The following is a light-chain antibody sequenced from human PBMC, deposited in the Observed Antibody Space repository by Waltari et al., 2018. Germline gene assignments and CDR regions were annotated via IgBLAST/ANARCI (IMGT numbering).Light chain of an antibody. J-gene: IGLJ2*01. V-gene: IGLV1-44*01. CDR3: ATWDASLNMMI. CDR1: SSNIGSVT. Sequence: QSVLTQPPSASGTPGQRVTISCSGSSSNIGSVTVNWYQQLPGTAPKLFIYRNSQRPSGVPDRFSGSKSGTSASLAISGLQSEDEADYYCATWDASLNMMIFGGGTKLTVL. CDR2: RNS.